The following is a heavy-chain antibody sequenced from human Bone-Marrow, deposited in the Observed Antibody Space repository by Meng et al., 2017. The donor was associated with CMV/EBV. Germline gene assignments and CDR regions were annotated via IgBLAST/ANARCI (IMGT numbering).Heavy chain of an antibody. CDR2: INWNGGST. CDR3: ARDVGSIAAAGTLGFDY. CDR1: GFTFDDYG. J-gene: IGHJ4*02. D-gene: IGHD6-13*01. V-gene: IGHV3-20*04. Sequence: GESLKISCAASGFTFDDYGMSWVRQAPGKGLEWVSGINWNGGSTGYADSVKGRFTISRDNAKNSLYLQMNSLRAEDTAVYYCARDVGSIAAAGTLGFDYWGQGTLVTVSS.